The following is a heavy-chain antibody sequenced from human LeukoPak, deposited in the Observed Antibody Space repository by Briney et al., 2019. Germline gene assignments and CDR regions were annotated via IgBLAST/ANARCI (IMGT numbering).Heavy chain of an antibody. J-gene: IGHJ5*01. V-gene: IGHV3-30*04. Sequence: PGGSLRLSCAASGFTFSSYAMHWVRQAPGKGLDWVAVISYDGSKEYYADSVKGRFTISRDNSKNTLYLQMNSLTAEDTAVYYCARGTVTYCSGASCFVLDSWGQGTLVTVSS. D-gene: IGHD2-15*01. CDR2: ISYDGSKE. CDR3: ARGTVTYCSGASCFVLDS. CDR1: GFTFSSYA.